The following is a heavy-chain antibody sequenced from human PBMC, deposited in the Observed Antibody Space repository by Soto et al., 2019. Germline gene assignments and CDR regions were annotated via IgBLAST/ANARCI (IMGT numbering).Heavy chain of an antibody. CDR1: GFTFSNAW. J-gene: IGHJ4*02. V-gene: IGHV3-15*07. CDR2: IKSKTDGGTT. D-gene: IGHD1-26*01. Sequence: EVQLVESGGGLVKPGGSLRLSCAASGFTFSNAWMNWVRQAPGKGLEWVGRIKSKTDGGTTDYAAPVKGRFTISRDDSKXXLYLQMNSLKTEDTAVYYCTTDPGDSKWELPDFDYWGQGTLVTVSS. CDR3: TTDPGDSKWELPDFDY.